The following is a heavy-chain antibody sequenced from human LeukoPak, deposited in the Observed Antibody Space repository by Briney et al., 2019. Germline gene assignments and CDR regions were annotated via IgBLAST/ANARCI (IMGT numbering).Heavy chain of an antibody. Sequence: GGSLRLSCAASGFTFSSYSMNWVRQAPGKGLEWVSYISSSSSTIYYADSVKGRFTISRDNSKNTLYLQMNSLGAEDTAVYYCARDMYYYDSSGYYPYYYYYYMDVWGKGTTVTVSS. CDR3: ARDMYYYDSSGYYPYYYYYYMDV. V-gene: IGHV3-48*01. J-gene: IGHJ6*03. D-gene: IGHD3-22*01. CDR2: ISSSSSTI. CDR1: GFTFSSYS.